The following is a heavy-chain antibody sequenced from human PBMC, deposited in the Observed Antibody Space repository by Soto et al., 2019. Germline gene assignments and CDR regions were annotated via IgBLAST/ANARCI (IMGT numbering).Heavy chain of an antibody. D-gene: IGHD3-3*01. V-gene: IGHV3-23*01. CDR2: ISGSGGST. CDR3: AKVPRIWSGYYMGRDV. Sequence: GGSLRLSCAASGFTFSSYAMSWVRQAPGKGLEWVSAISGSGGSTYYADSVKGRFTISRDNSKNTLYLQMNSLRAEDTAVYYCAKVPRIWSGYYMGRDVGGKGTTVTVPS. J-gene: IGHJ6*04. CDR1: GFTFSSYA.